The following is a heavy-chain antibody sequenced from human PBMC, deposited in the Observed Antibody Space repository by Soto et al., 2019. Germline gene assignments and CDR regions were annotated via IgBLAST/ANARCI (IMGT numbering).Heavy chain of an antibody. V-gene: IGHV3-30-3*01. CDR2: ISYDGSNK. CDR3: ARDFAPDYGDYEPSWFDP. D-gene: IGHD4-17*01. CDR1: GFTFRSYA. J-gene: IGHJ5*02. Sequence: LRLSCAASGFTFRSYAMHWVRQAPGKGLEWVAVISYDGSNKYYADSVKGRFTISRDNSKNTLYLQMNSLRAEDTAVYYCARDFAPDYGDYEPSWFDPWGQGTLVTVSS.